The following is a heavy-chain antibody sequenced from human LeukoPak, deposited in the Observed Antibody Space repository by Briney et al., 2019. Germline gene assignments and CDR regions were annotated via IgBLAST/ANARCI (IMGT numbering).Heavy chain of an antibody. J-gene: IGHJ3*02. CDR1: GFTFSDYW. Sequence: GGSLRLSCAASGFTFSDYWMNWVRQAPGKGLEWVANIKQDGSEKYSLDSVKGRFTISRDNARNSLYLQMNSLRAEDTAVYYCARAGDGGARLGAFDIWGQGTMVTVPS. CDR3: ARAGDGGARLGAFDI. CDR2: IKQDGSEK. V-gene: IGHV3-7*02. D-gene: IGHD4-23*01.